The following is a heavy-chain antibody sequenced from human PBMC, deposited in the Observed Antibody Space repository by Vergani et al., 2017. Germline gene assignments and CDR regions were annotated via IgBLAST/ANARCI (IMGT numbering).Heavy chain of an antibody. V-gene: IGHV3-53*01. CDR2: IYSGGSK. CDR3: ARGLRYSSGWYYFDY. J-gene: IGHJ4*02. Sequence: EVQLVESGGALIQPGGSLRLSCAASGFTVSNNYMNWVRQAPGKGLEWVSVIYSGGSKYYEDSVKGRFTISRDNSKNTLYLQMNSLRAEDTAVYYCARGLRYSSGWYYFDYWGQGTLVTVSS. D-gene: IGHD6-19*01. CDR1: GFTVSNNY.